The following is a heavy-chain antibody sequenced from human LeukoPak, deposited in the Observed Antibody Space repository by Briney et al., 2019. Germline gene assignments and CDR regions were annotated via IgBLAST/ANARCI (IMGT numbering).Heavy chain of an antibody. Sequence: PGGSLRLFCAASGFTFNNYGVNWVRQAPGKGLECVSGTSGNGDTRYYADSVKGRFTISRDNSKNTLFMQMNSLTAEDTAMYYCAKDLEYYNSFACDIWGQGTMVTISS. J-gene: IGHJ3*02. V-gene: IGHV3-23*01. CDR2: TSGNGDTR. CDR1: GFTFNNYG. D-gene: IGHD3-3*01. CDR3: AKDLEYYNSFACDI.